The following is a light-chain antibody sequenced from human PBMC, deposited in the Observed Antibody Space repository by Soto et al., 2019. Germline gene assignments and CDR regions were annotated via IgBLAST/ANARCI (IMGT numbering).Light chain of an antibody. CDR2: FVS. Sequence: DIALPQSPLSLSVTPGEPSSISCRSSQSLLHSNGYNYLDWYLQKPGQSPKXLIYFVSNRASGVHDRFSGSGSGTDFTLKIRRVEPEDVGVYYCMQALQTRTFGQGTKVDIK. CDR1: QSLLHSNGYNY. CDR3: MQALQTRT. V-gene: IGKV2-28*01. J-gene: IGKJ1*01.